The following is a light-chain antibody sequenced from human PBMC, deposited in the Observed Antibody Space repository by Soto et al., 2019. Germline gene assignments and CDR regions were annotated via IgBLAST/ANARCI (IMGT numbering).Light chain of an antibody. CDR3: AAWDDSLSVWV. V-gene: IGLV1-47*02. CDR2: SNN. Sequence: QSVLTQPHSASGTPGQRVTISCSGSSSNIGSNYVSWYQQLPGTAPKLLVYSNNQRPSGVPDRFSGSKSGTSASLAISGLRSEDEADYYCAAWDDSLSVWVFAGGTKLTVL. CDR1: SSNIGSNY. J-gene: IGLJ3*02.